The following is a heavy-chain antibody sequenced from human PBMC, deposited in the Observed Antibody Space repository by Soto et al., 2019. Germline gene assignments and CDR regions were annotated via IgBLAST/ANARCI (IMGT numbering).Heavy chain of an antibody. CDR3: AKGGYYSLFDI. CDR2: ISGSGGRT. Sequence: RGSLRLSGVASGVPFMSYAVSVFRQTPFKGLEWVSEISGSGGRTYYADSVKGRFTIPRDNSNNTLSLQMHILRVEDTAVYFCAKGGYYSLFDIWGQGTVVTVSS. V-gene: IGHV3-23*01. J-gene: IGHJ3*02. CDR1: GVPFMSYA. D-gene: IGHD3-16*01.